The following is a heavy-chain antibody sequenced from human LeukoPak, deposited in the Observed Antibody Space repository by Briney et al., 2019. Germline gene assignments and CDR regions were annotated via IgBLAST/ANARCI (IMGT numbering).Heavy chain of an antibody. CDR1: GYTFTSYD. Sequence: ASVKVSCKTSGYTFTSYDINWVRQATGQGLEWMGWMNPNSGNTGYAQKFQGRVTMTRNTSISTAYMELSSLRSEDTAVYYCARGRSSYSSSSYIHWGQGTLVTVSS. D-gene: IGHD6-13*01. V-gene: IGHV1-8*01. J-gene: IGHJ4*02. CDR3: ARGRSSYSSSSYIH. CDR2: MNPNSGNT.